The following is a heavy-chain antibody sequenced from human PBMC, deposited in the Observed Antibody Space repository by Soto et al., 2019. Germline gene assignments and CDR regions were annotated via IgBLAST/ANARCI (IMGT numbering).Heavy chain of an antibody. CDR2: INPSGGST. D-gene: IGHD3-22*01. Sequence: ASVKVSCKASGYTFTSYYMHWVRQSPGQGLEWMGIINPSGGSTSYAQRFQGRVTMTRDTSTSTVYMERSSLRSEDTAVYYCARPYDSSGYYHEYYGMDVWGQGTTVTVSS. J-gene: IGHJ6*02. CDR1: GYTFTSYY. CDR3: ARPYDSSGYYHEYYGMDV. V-gene: IGHV1-46*01.